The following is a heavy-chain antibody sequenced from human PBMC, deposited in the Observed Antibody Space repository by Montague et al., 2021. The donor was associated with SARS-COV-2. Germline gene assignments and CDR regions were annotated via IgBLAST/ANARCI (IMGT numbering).Heavy chain of an antibody. CDR3: AHRLPAVAAFDX. D-gene: IGHD6-6*01. J-gene: IGHJ4*02. CDR1: GFSLSTRTVG. CDR2: IYWDDDK. Sequence: PALVKPTQTLTLTCTFSGFSLSTRTVGVGWIRQPPGKALEWLAFIYWDDDKRYSPSLKSRLTITKVTSKNQVVLTMTNMDPVDTATYYCAHRLPAVAAFDXWGQGTLVTVSS. V-gene: IGHV2-5*02.